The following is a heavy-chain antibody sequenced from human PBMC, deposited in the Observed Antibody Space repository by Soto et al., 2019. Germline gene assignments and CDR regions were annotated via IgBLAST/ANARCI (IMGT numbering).Heavy chain of an antibody. J-gene: IGHJ3*02. CDR1: GYTFTSYG. Sequence: QVQLVQSGAEVKKPGASVKVSCKASGYTFTSYGISWVRQAPGQGLEWMGWISAYNGNTNYAQKLQGRVTMTTDTSTSTADMELRSLRSDDTAVYYCARVGYSSGWYGAVDIWGQGTMVTVAS. CDR2: ISAYNGNT. CDR3: ARVGYSSGWYGAVDI. V-gene: IGHV1-18*01. D-gene: IGHD6-19*01.